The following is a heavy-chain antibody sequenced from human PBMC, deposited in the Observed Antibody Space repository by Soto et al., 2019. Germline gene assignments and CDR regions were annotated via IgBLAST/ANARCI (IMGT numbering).Heavy chain of an antibody. CDR1: GFTFSSYW. CDR2: IKQDGSEK. Sequence: RLSCAASGFTFSSYWMSWVRQAPGKGLEWVANIKQDGSEKYYVDSVKGRFTISRDNAKNSLYLQMNSLRAEDTAVYYCAREGSGWPYYYYGMDVWGQGTTVTVSS. J-gene: IGHJ6*02. CDR3: AREGSGWPYYYYGMDV. V-gene: IGHV3-7*01. D-gene: IGHD6-19*01.